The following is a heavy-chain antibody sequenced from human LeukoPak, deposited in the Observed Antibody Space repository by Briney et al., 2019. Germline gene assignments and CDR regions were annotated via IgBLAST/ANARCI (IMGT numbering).Heavy chain of an antibody. D-gene: IGHD1-26*01. J-gene: IGHJ4*02. CDR2: ISYDGSNK. CDR1: GFTFSTYA. Sequence: PGGSLRLSCAASGFTFSTYAIHWVRQAPGKGLEWVALISYDGSNKYYADSVKGRFTISRDNSKNTMFLQMNSLRSEDTAVYYCARSVIVGATHFDYWGQGTLVTVSS. CDR3: ARSVIVGATHFDY. V-gene: IGHV3-30*04.